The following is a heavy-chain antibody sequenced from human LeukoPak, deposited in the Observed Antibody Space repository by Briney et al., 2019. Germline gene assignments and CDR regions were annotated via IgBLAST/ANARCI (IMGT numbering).Heavy chain of an antibody. CDR3: ARGFPVPPAKPNWFDP. Sequence: SETLSLTCTVSGGSISSGGYYWSWIRQHPGKGLEWIGYIYYSGSTYYNPSLKSRVTISVDTSKNQFSLKLSSVTAADTAVYYCARGFPVPPAKPNWFDPWGQGTLVTVSS. D-gene: IGHD2-2*02. CDR1: GGSISSGGYY. CDR2: IYYSGST. V-gene: IGHV4-31*03. J-gene: IGHJ5*02.